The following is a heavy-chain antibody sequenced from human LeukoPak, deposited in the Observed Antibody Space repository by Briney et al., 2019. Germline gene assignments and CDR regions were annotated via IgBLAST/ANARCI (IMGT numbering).Heavy chain of an antibody. J-gene: IGHJ5*02. CDR1: GYTFTSYG. CDR3: ARAWLGLTGDGYTADNWFDP. V-gene: IGHV1-18*01. CDR2: ISAYNGNT. Sequence: ASVKVSCKASGYTFTSYGISWVRQAPGQGLEWMGWISAYNGNTNYAQKLQGRVTMTTDTSTGTAYMELRSLRSDDTAVYYCARAWLGLTGDGYTADNWFDPWGQGTLVTVSS. D-gene: IGHD5-24*01.